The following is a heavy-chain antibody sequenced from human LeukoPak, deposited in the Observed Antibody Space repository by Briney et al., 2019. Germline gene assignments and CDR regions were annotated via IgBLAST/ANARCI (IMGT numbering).Heavy chain of an antibody. CDR2: IYPGDSDT. CDR3: ARRSGGVGYCSSTSCYELDY. Sequence: GESLKISCKGSGYSFTSYWIGWVRQMPGKGLEWMGIIYPGDSDTRYSPSFQGQVTISADKSISTAYLQWSSLKASDTAMYYCARRSGGVGYCSSTSCYELDYWGQGTLVTVSS. J-gene: IGHJ4*02. V-gene: IGHV5-51*01. D-gene: IGHD2-2*01. CDR1: GYSFTSYW.